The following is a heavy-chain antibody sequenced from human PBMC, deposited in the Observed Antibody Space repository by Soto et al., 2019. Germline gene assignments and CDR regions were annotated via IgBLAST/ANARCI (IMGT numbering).Heavy chain of an antibody. D-gene: IGHD7-27*01. CDR1: GFTVSVNY. J-gene: IGHJ3*02. Sequence: EVQLVESGGDLVQPGGSLRLSCAASGFTVSVNYMSWVRQAPGKGLEWVSLINSGGSTYYADSVKGRFTTSRDNSKVTVYLNMNSLRAEDTVVYYCARDRASGAFDIWGQGTMVTVSS. V-gene: IGHV3-66*01. CDR2: INSGGST. CDR3: ARDRASGAFDI.